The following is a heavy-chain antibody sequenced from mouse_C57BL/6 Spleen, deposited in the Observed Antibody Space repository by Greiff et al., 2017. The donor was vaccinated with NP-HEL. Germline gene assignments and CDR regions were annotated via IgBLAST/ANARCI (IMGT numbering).Heavy chain of an antibody. D-gene: IGHD2-4*01. CDR2: IRLKSDNYAT. Sequence: RGGSMKLSCVASGFTFSNYWMNWVRQSPEKGLEWVAQIRLKSDNYATHYAESVKGRFTISRDDSKSSVYLQMNNLRAEDTGIYYCTVYYDYDGFAYWGQGTLVTVSA. CDR1: GFTFSNYW. J-gene: IGHJ3*01. V-gene: IGHV6-3*01. CDR3: TVYYDYDGFAY.